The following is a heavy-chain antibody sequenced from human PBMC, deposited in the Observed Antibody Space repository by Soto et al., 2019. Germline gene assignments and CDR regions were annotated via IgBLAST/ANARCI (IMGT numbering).Heavy chain of an antibody. D-gene: IGHD6-6*01. CDR3: AKDFPSIAARGYYMDV. V-gene: IGHV3-23*01. Sequence: GGSLRLSCAASGFTFSSYAMSWVRQAPGKGLEWVSAISGSGGSTYYADSVKGRFTISRDNSKNTLYLQMNSLRAEDTAVHYCAKDFPSIAARGYYMDVWGKGTTVTVS. CDR2: ISGSGGST. CDR1: GFTFSSYA. J-gene: IGHJ6*03.